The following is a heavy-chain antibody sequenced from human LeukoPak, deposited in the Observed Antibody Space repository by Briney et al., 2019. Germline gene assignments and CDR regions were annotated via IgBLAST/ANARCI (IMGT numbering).Heavy chain of an antibody. D-gene: IGHD3-16*01. CDR3: TRMITGHEY. J-gene: IGHJ4*02. CDR2: INHSGYT. CDR1: GVSFDDYY. V-gene: IGHV4-34*01. Sequence: PSETLSLTCAVSGVSFDDYYWSWVRQTPGKGLEWIGEINHSGYTNDSPSLKSRVTLSIDTSRKQFSLNLRSVTVADAGIYYCTRMITGHEYWGQGTLVTVSS.